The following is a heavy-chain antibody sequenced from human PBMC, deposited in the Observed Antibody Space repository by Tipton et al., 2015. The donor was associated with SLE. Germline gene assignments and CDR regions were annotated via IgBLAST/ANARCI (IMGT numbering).Heavy chain of an antibody. J-gene: IGHJ3*02. Sequence: TLSLTCTVSGGSISSYYWSWIRQPPGKGLGWIGYIYYSGSTNYNPSLKSRVTISVDTSKNQFSLKLSSVTAADTAVYYCARLPHTAAFDIWGQGTMVTVSS. CDR3: ARLPHTAAFDI. CDR2: IYYSGST. V-gene: IGHV4-59*08. CDR1: GGSISSYY. D-gene: IGHD5-18*01.